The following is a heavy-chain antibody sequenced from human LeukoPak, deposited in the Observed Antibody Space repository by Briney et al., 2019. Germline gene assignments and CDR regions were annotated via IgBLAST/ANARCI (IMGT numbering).Heavy chain of an antibody. CDR1: GGSIGSYY. D-gene: IGHD3-22*01. Sequence: SETLSLTCTVSGGSIGSYYWSWIRQPPGKGLEWIGEINHSGSTNYNPSLKSRVTISVDTSKNQFSLKLSSVTAADTAVYYCARTIDPYYYDSSGYYPEYYFDYWGQGTLVTVSS. CDR3: ARTIDPYYYDSSGYYPEYYFDY. J-gene: IGHJ4*02. V-gene: IGHV4-34*01. CDR2: INHSGST.